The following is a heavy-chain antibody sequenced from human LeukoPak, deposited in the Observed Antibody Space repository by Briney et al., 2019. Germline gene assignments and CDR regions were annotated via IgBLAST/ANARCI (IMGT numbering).Heavy chain of an antibody. Sequence: GGSLRLSCAASGFTFSSYSMNWVRQAPGKGLEWVANINQNGGEKYYVDSVKGRFTISRDNGKNSLYLQMSSLRAEDTAVYYCARYRHLGYWGQGTLVTVSS. J-gene: IGHJ4*02. CDR3: ARYRHLGY. V-gene: IGHV3-7*01. CDR1: GFTFSSYS. CDR2: INQNGGEK.